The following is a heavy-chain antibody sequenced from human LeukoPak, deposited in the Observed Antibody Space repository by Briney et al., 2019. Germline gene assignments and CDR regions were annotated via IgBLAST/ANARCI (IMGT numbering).Heavy chain of an antibody. J-gene: IGHJ3*02. V-gene: IGHV4-61*02. Sequence: SQTLSLTCTVSGGSISSGSYYWSWIRQPAGKGLEWIGRIYTSGSTNYNPSLKSRVTISVDTSKNQFSLKLSSVTAADTAVYYCAREGGGYSGYDGVVYAFDIWGQGTMVTVSS. CDR2: IYTSGST. D-gene: IGHD5-12*01. CDR3: AREGGGYSGYDGVVYAFDI. CDR1: GGSISSGSYY.